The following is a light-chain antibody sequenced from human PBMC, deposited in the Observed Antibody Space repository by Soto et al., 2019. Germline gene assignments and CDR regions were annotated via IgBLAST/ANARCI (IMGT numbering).Light chain of an antibody. CDR3: QQSSSTPPYT. Sequence: DIQMTQSPSSLSASVGDRVTITCRASQSISSYLNWYQQKPGKAPKLLIYAASSLQSGVPSRFSGSGSGTDFTLTISSLKPEDFATYYCQQSSSTPPYTFGQGTNWRSN. J-gene: IGKJ2*01. CDR1: QSISSY. CDR2: AAS. V-gene: IGKV1-39*01.